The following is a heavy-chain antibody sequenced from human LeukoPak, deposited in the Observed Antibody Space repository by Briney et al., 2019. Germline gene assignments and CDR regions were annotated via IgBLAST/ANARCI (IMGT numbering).Heavy chain of an antibody. V-gene: IGHV3-7*03. D-gene: IGHD1-26*01. J-gene: IGHJ5*02. CDR2: IKQDGSEK. CDR3: ARDRGSYGDSWFDP. CDR1: GFTFSSYW. Sequence: GGSLRLSCAASGFTFSSYWMSWVRQAPGKGLEWVANIKQDGSEKYYVDSVKGRFTISRDNAKNSLYLQMNSLRAEDTAVYYCARDRGSYGDSWFDPWGQGTLVTVSS.